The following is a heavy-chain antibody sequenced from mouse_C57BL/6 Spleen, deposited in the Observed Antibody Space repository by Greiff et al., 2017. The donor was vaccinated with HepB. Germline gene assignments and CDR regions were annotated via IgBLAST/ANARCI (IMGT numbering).Heavy chain of an antibody. CDR1: GFSLTSYG. CDR3: ARNPSYYSNYWYFDV. V-gene: IGHV2-2*01. J-gene: IGHJ1*03. CDR2: IWSGGST. Sequence: VKLKESGPGLVQPSQSLSITCTVSGFSLTSYGVHWVRQSPGKGLEWLGVIWSGGSTDYNAAFISRLSISKDNSKSQVFFKMNSLQADDTAIYYCARNPSYYSNYWYFDVWGTGTTVTVSS. D-gene: IGHD2-5*01.